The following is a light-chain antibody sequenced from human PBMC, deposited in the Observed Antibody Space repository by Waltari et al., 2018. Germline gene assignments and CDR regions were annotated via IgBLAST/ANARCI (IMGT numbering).Light chain of an antibody. CDR1: SSDVGGYDY. CDR2: DVS. J-gene: IGLJ1*01. V-gene: IGLV2-14*03. CDR3: TSFTSSRTYV. Sequence: QSALTQPVSVSGSPGQSIAISCTGTSSDVGGYDYVFWYQQHPGKVPKLMIYDVSARPSGVSNRFSGSKSGNTASLTISGLQVEDEADYYCTSFTSSRTYVFGTGTKVTVL.